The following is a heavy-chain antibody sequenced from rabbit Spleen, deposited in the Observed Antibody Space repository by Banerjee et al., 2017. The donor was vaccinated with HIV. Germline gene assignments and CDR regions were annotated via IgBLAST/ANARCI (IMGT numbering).Heavy chain of an antibody. J-gene: IGHJ4*01. Sequence: QSLEESGGDLVKPGASLTLTCTASGFSFSSSYWICWVRQAPGKGLEWIACIYAGSSGTSYYASWAKGRFTISKTSSTTVTLQMTSLTAADTATYFCARGSAAMTMVITGYYLSLWGPGTLVTVS. CDR1: GFSFSSSYW. D-gene: IGHD2-1*01. CDR2: IYAGSSGTS. CDR3: ARGSAAMTMVITGYYLSL. V-gene: IGHV1S40*01.